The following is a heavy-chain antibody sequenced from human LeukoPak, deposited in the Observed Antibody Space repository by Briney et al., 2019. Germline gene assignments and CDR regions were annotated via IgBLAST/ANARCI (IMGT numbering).Heavy chain of an antibody. CDR3: AKGREYGSSPVDY. Sequence: GGSLRLSCAASGFTFDDYAMHWVRQAPGKGLEWVSGISWNSGSIGYADSVKGRFTISRDNAKNTLYLQMNSLRAEDTALYYCAKGREYGSSPVDYWGQGTLVTVSS. V-gene: IGHV3-9*01. J-gene: IGHJ4*02. CDR2: ISWNSGSI. D-gene: IGHD6-6*01. CDR1: GFTFDDYA.